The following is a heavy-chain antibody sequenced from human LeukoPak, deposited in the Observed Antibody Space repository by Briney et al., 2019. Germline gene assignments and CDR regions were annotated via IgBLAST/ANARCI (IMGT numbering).Heavy chain of an antibody. V-gene: IGHV4-59*08. CDR2: MHSSGNT. J-gene: IGHJ4*02. CDR1: GGTTSSYY. CDR3: ARWYSSGWAFDY. D-gene: IGHD6-19*01. Sequence: SETLSLTCTVSGGTTSSYYWNWIRQPPGKGLEWIGYMHSSGNTKYNPSLKSRVTISVDTSKNQFSLKLTSVTAADTAVYYCARWYSSGWAFDYWGQGTLVTVSS.